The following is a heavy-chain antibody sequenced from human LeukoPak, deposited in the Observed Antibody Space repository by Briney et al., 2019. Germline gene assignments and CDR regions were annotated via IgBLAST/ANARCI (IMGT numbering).Heavy chain of an antibody. J-gene: IGHJ4*02. CDR1: GFTFSSYA. Sequence: PGGPLRLSCAASGFTFSSYAMSWVRQAPGKGLEWVSAISGSGGSTYYADSVKGRFTISRGNSKNTLYLQMNSLRAEDTAVYYCANSGYDSSGYYYKWGQGTLVTVSS. CDR3: ANSGYDSSGYYYK. D-gene: IGHD3-22*01. V-gene: IGHV3-23*01. CDR2: ISGSGGST.